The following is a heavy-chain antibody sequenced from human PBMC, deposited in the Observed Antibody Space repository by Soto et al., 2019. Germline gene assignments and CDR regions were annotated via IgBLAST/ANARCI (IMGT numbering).Heavy chain of an antibody. J-gene: IGHJ4*02. V-gene: IGHV1-24*01. Sequence: ASVKVSCKVSGYTLTELSMHWVRQAPGKGLEWMGGFDPEDGETIYAQKFQGRVTMTEDTSTDTAYMELSSLRSEDTAVYYCATGLEDYAPGGYYFDYWGQGTLVTVS. CDR2: FDPEDGET. D-gene: IGHD3-16*01. CDR1: GYTLTELS. CDR3: ATGLEDYAPGGYYFDY.